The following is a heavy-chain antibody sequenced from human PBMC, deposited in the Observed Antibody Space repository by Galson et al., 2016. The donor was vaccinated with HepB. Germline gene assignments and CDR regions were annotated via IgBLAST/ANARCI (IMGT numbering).Heavy chain of an antibody. CDR3: AKVGGFGDYIPYYFDS. Sequence: SLRLSCAASGFTFDDYAMHWVRQAPGKGLEWVAGISWNSGTIDYVDSVKGRFTISRDNAESSLYLQMSSLRTEDTALYYCAKVGGFGDYIPYYFDSWGQGILVTVSS. D-gene: IGHD4-17*01. J-gene: IGHJ4*02. CDR1: GFTFDDYA. V-gene: IGHV3-9*01. CDR2: ISWNSGTI.